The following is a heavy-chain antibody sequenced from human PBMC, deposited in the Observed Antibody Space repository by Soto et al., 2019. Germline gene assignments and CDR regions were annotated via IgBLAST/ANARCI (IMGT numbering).Heavy chain of an antibody. CDR2: IDPSDSYT. CDR1: GYSFTNYW. Sequence: PGESLKISCKGSGYSFTNYWISWVRQMPGKGLEWMGMIDPSDSYTKYSPSFQGHVSISADKSISTAYLQWSSLKASDTAIYYCAASIFYYGMDVWGQGTTVTVSS. V-gene: IGHV5-10-1*01. CDR3: AASIFYYGMDV. J-gene: IGHJ6*02.